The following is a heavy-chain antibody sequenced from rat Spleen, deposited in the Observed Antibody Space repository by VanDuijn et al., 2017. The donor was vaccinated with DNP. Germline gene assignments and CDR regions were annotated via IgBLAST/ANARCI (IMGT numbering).Heavy chain of an antibody. J-gene: IGHJ2*01. CDR2: IGYDGFTT. CDR1: GFIFSNYW. V-gene: IGHV5-31*01. Sequence: EVQLVESGGGLVQPGRSLKLSCVASGFIFSNYWMTWIRQAPGKGLEWVASIGYDGFTTYYRDSVRGRFTISRDNAKNTLHLQMDSLRSEDTATYYCVRQDPFDYWGQGVMVTVSS. CDR3: VRQDPFDY.